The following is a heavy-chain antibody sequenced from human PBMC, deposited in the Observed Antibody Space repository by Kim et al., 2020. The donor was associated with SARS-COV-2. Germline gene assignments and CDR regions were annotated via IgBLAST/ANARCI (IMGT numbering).Heavy chain of an antibody. J-gene: IGHJ4*02. V-gene: IGHV3-11*04. CDR2: ISSSGSNI. Sequence: GGSLRLSCAASGFTFSDYYMSWIRQAPGKGLEWVSYISSSGSNIDYADSVKGRFTISRDNDKNSLYLQMNSRRAEDTAVYYCARMLVARAFDYWGQGTLVTLSP. D-gene: IGHD2-8*02. CDR1: GFTFSDYY. CDR3: ARMLVARAFDY.